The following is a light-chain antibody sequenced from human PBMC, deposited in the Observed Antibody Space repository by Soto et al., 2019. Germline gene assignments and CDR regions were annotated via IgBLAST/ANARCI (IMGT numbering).Light chain of an antibody. CDR2: KAS. CDR3: QLYNSYPWT. J-gene: IGKJ1*01. CDR1: QSISSW. Sequence: DIPMTQSPSTLSASVGDRVTITCRASQSISSWLAWYQQKPGKAPKLLIYKASSLESGVPSRFSGSGSGTEFTLTISSLQPDDFATYYCQLYNSYPWTFGQGTKVEIK. V-gene: IGKV1-5*03.